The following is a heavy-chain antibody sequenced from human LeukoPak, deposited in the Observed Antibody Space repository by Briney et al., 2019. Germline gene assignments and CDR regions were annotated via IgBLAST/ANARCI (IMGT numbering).Heavy chain of an antibody. CDR3: ARGGVFDYDSTYYFDY. CDR1: GGSFSGYY. CDR2: INHSGST. Sequence: SETLSPTCAVYGGSFSGYYWSWIRQPPGKGLEWIGEINHSGSTNYNPSLKSRVTISVDTSKNQFSLKLSSVTAADTAVYYCARGGVFDYDSTYYFDYWGQGTLVTVSS. D-gene: IGHD3-22*01. J-gene: IGHJ4*02. V-gene: IGHV4-34*01.